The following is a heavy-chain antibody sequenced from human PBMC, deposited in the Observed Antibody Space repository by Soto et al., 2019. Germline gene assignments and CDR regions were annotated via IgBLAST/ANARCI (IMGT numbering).Heavy chain of an antibody. J-gene: IGHJ4*02. CDR1: GGTFSSYA. CDR3: ARERTVYYYDSSVYSFDY. CDR2: IIPIFGTA. Sequence: GASVKVSCKASGGTFSSYAISWVRQAPGQGLEWMGGIIPIFGTANYAQKFQGRVTITADESTSTAYMELSSLRSEDTAVYYCARERTVYYYDSSVYSFDYWGQGPLVTVPS. V-gene: IGHV1-69*13. D-gene: IGHD3-22*01.